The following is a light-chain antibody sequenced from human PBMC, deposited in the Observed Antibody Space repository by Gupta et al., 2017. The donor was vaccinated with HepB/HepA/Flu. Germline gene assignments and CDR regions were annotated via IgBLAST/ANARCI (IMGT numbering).Light chain of an antibody. V-gene: IGLV1-40*01. J-gene: IGLJ2*01. CDR2: TNT. CDR1: SSNIGAGYD. CDR3: QSYDNSVSGSV. Sequence: QSVLTQPPSVSGAPWQTLTIACTGSSSNIGAGYDVHWYQQLPGTAPKLLIYTNTNRPSGVPDRFSGSKSGTSASLAITGLQAEDEADYYCQSYDNSVSGSVFGGGTKLTVL.